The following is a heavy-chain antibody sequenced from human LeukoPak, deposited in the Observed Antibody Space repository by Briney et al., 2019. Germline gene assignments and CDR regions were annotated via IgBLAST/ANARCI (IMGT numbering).Heavy chain of an antibody. J-gene: IGHJ4*02. D-gene: IGHD6-19*01. V-gene: IGHV3-23*01. CDR2: ISGSGGST. CDR3: AKGSYSSGWYESDY. CDR1: GFTFSSCA. Sequence: PGGSLRLSCAASGFTFSSCAMTWVRQAPGKGLEWVSGISGSGGSTYYADSVKGRFTISRDNSKNTLYLQMNRLRAEDTAVYYCAKGSYSSGWYESDYCGQGTLVTVSS.